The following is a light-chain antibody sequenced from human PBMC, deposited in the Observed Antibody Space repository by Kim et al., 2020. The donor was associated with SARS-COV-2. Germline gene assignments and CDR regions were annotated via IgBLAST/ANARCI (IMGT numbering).Light chain of an antibody. J-gene: IGLJ2*01. V-gene: IGLV1-51*01. Sequence: QSVLTQPPSVSAAPGQKVTISCSGSSTNIGNNYVTWYQQLPGTAPKLLIYDNSKRPSGIPDRFSGSKSGTSATLGITGLQTGDEADYYCETWDSSLSVVVFGGGTQLT. CDR1: STNIGNNY. CDR3: ETWDSSLSVVV. CDR2: DNS.